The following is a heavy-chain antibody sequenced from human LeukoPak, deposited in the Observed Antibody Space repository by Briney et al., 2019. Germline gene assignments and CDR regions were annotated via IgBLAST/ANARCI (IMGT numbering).Heavy chain of an antibody. CDR2: ISAYNGNT. D-gene: IGHD3-22*01. V-gene: IGHV1-18*01. CDR3: ARENYYDSSGYSLDY. J-gene: IGHJ4*02. Sequence: ASVKVSCKASGYTFTSYGISWVRQAPGQGLEWMGWISAYNGNTNYAQKLQGRVTMTTDTSTNTAYMELRSLRSDDTAVYYCARENYYDSSGYSLDYWGQGTLVTVSS. CDR1: GYTFTSYG.